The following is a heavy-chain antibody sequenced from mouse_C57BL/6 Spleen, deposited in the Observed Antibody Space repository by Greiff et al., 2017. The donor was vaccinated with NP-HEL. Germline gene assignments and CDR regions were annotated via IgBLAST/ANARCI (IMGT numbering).Heavy chain of an antibody. Sequence: QVQLQQPGAELVMPGASVKLSCKASGYTFTSYWMHWVKQRPGQGLEWIGEIDPSDSYTNYNQKFKGKSTLTVDKSSSTAYMQLSSLTSEDSAVYYCASYDGYLAWFAYWGQGTLVTVSA. D-gene: IGHD2-3*01. CDR2: IDPSDSYT. CDR1: GYTFTSYW. CDR3: ASYDGYLAWFAY. V-gene: IGHV1-69*01. J-gene: IGHJ3*01.